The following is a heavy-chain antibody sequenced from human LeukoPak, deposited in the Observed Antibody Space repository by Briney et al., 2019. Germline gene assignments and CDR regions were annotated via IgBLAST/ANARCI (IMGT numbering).Heavy chain of an antibody. D-gene: IGHD3-22*01. CDR3: VRYYYDSSGYHYFDY. Sequence: ASVKVSCKASGGTFSSYAISWVRQAPGQGLEWMGGIIPIFGTANYAQKFQGRVTITADESTSTAYMELSSLRSEDTAVYYCVRYYYDSSGYHYFDYWGQGTLVTVSS. CDR2: IIPIFGTA. V-gene: IGHV1-69*13. CDR1: GGTFSSYA. J-gene: IGHJ4*02.